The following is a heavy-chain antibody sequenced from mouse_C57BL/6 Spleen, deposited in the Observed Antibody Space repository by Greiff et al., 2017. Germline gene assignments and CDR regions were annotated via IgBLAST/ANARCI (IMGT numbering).Heavy chain of an antibody. Sequence: VQLQQPGAELAKPGASVKLSCKASGYTFTSYGIRWVKQRPGQGLEWIGEIYPRSGTTYYNEKFKGKATLTADKSSSTAYMQLRSLTSEDSAVYLAARAPPIITTASCDYWGQGTTLTVSS. V-gene: IGHV1-81*01. CDR3: ARAPPIITTASCDY. D-gene: IGHD1-2*01. J-gene: IGHJ2*01. CDR2: IYPRSGTT. CDR1: GYTFTSYG.